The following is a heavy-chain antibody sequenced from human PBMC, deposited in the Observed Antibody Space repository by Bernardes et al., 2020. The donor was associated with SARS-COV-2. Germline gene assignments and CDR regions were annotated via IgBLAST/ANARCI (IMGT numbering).Heavy chain of an antibody. CDR1: GGSFSGYY. CDR3: ARGLGSSAYYYGMDV. V-gene: IGHV4-34*01. CDR2: INHSGST. D-gene: IGHD6-6*01. J-gene: IGHJ6*02. Sequence: SETLSLTCAVYGGSFSGYYWSWIRQPPGKGLEWIGEINHSGSTNYNPSLKSRVTISVDTSKNQFSLKLSSVTAADTAVYYCARGLGSSAYYYGMDVWGQGTTVTVSS.